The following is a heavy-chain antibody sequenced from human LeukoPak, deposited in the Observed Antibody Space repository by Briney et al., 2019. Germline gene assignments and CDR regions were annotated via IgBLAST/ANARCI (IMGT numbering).Heavy chain of an antibody. D-gene: IGHD3-10*01. CDR2: INHSGST. CDR3: ANLCRICRGGFTDY. V-gene: IGHV4-34*01. CDR1: GGSFSGHY. J-gene: IGHJ4*02. Sequence: SETLSLTCAVSGGSFSGHYWNWIRQPPGKGLEWIGEINHSGSTNYNPSLKSRVTISVDTSKNQFSLKLSSVTAADTAVYYCANLCRICRGGFTDYWGQGTLVTVSS.